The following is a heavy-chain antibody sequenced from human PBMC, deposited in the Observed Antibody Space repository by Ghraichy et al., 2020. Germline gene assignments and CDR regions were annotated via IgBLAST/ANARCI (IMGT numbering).Heavy chain of an antibody. Sequence: SETLSLTCAVYGGSFSGYYWSWIRQPPGKGLEWIGEINHSGSTNYNPSLKSRVTISVDTCKNQFSLKLSSVTAADTAVYYCARALRGFGELPLYWGQGTLVTVSS. V-gene: IGHV4-34*01. D-gene: IGHD3-10*01. CDR2: INHSGST. J-gene: IGHJ4*02. CDR1: GGSFSGYY. CDR3: ARALRGFGELPLY.